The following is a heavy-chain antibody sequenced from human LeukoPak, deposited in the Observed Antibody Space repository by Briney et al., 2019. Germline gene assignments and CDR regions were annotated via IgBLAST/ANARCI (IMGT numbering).Heavy chain of an antibody. V-gene: IGHV4-4*07. Sequence: SETLSLTCTVSGDSIVPYYWDWVRQPAGKQLEWIGQVSTSGSGGSSTYSPYLKCRVTISLDKSKNQFSLKLTSVTAADTAVYYCARLISGSGGYWYFDLWGRGTLVTVSS. CDR2: VSTSGSGGSS. D-gene: IGHD2-15*01. J-gene: IGHJ2*01. CDR1: GDSIVPYY. CDR3: ARLISGSGGYWYFDL.